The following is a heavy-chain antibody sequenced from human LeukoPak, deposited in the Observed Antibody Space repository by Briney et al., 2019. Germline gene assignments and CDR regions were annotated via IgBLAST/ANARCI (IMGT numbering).Heavy chain of an antibody. CDR1: GGSISSYY. Sequence: LSLTCTVSGGSISSYYMSWIREAPGNGLEWIAYISRSSSSKNYADSVQGRLTIFRDNAKNSLYLHMNDLRAEDTAIYYCARLYYDILTGYSPLDYWGQGTVVTVSS. D-gene: IGHD3-9*01. CDR2: ISRSSSSK. CDR3: ARLYYDILTGYSPLDY. V-gene: IGHV3-11*03. J-gene: IGHJ4*02.